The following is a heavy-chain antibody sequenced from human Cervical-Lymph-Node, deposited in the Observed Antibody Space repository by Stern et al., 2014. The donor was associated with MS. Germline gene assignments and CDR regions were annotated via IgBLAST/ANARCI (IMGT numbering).Heavy chain of an antibody. Sequence: QVQLVESGAEVKKPGSSVKVYCKASGDTFNNYIFSWVRQAPGQGLEWMGRVVPIDGVENYAQKFQDRVTISADKSTSTVYMELRSLRSEDTAIYYCAREDLADTAPSDFWGQGTLVTVSS. CDR1: GDTFNNYI. D-gene: IGHD5-18*01. CDR2: VVPIDGVE. J-gene: IGHJ4*02. V-gene: IGHV1-69*09. CDR3: AREDLADTAPSDF.